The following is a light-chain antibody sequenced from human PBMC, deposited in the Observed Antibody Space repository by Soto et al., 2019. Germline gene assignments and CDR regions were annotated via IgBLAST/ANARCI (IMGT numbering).Light chain of an antibody. Sequence: DIQMTQSPSSVSASVGDRVTITCRASQDIGRRLAWFQQKPGKAPKYLIQAASSLQGGVPSTFSGSGSGTDFTLTINTLHPEDFATYYCLQVYSFPRTFXQGTNADIK. J-gene: IGKJ1*01. CDR1: QDIGRR. CDR3: LQVYSFPRT. V-gene: IGKV1-12*01. CDR2: AAS.